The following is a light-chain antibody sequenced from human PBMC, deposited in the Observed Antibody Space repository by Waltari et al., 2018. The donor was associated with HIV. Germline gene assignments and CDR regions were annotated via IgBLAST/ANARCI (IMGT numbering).Light chain of an antibody. CDR3: QVWDSTTDHVV. J-gene: IGLJ2*01. V-gene: IGLV3-21*02. CDR2: DDK. Sequence: SYVLTQPPSVSVAPGQTARITCGGNNIGIKSVHWYQQKPGQAPGLVVYDDKDRPSGIPERFSGSNSENTATLIIRGVEAGDEADYHCQVWDSTTDHVVFGGGTNLIVL. CDR1: NIGIKS.